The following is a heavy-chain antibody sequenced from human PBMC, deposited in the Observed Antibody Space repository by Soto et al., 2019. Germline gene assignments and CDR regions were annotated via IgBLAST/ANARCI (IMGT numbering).Heavy chain of an antibody. CDR3: ARGAFPFKTTVTHDAFDI. D-gene: IGHD4-17*01. CDR2: INPSGGST. V-gene: IGHV1-46*01. CDR1: GYTFTSYY. Sequence: ASVKVSCKASGYTFTSYYMHWVRQAPGQGLEWMGIINPSGGSTSYAQKFQGRVTMTRDTSTSTVYMELSSLRSEDTAVYYCARGAFPFKTTVTHDAFDIWGQGTMVTVSS. J-gene: IGHJ3*02.